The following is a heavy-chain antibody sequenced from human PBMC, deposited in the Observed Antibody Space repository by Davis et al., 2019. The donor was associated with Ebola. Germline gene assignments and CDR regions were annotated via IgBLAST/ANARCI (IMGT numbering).Heavy chain of an antibody. J-gene: IGHJ4*02. D-gene: IGHD1-1*01. V-gene: IGHV3-7*03. CDR2: INQDESQK. CDR1: GFTFSTYA. CDR3: TRDGTRDSLVY. Sequence: PGGSLRLSCEASGFTFSTYAMSWVRQAPGKGLEWVANINQDESQKSYVASLKGRFTISRDNAKNSLHLQMNSLTAEDTAVYYCTRDGTRDSLVYWGQGTRVTVSS.